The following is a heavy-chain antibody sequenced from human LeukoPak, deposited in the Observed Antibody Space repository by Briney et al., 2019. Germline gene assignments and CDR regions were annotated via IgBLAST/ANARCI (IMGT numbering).Heavy chain of an antibody. V-gene: IGHV3-21*01. CDR2: ISSASGFI. CDR3: ARVMDIVAVVAALVDY. Sequence: GGSLRLSCAASGFTFSSYGMNWVRQAPGKGLEWVSSISSASGFIYYADSVKGRLTTSRDNAKNSLHLQMDSLRVEDTAVYYCARVMDIVAVVAALVDYWGQGTLVTVSS. J-gene: IGHJ4*02. CDR1: GFTFSSYG. D-gene: IGHD2-15*01.